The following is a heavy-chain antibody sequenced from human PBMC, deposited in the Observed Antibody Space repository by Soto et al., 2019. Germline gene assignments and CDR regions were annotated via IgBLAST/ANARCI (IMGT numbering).Heavy chain of an antibody. CDR2: ISAYYGNT. CDR3: ARGTYKSRISEDYFDY. D-gene: IGHD1-20*01. V-gene: IGHV1-18*01. CDR1: GETFTSYG. Sequence: GASAKLSCKATGETFTSYGISWARQAPGQGLEWMGWISAYYGNTKYAQKLQGRVTMTTDTSPSTAYMELRSLRSDDTAVYYCARGTYKSRISEDYFDYWGQGTLVTVSS. J-gene: IGHJ4*02.